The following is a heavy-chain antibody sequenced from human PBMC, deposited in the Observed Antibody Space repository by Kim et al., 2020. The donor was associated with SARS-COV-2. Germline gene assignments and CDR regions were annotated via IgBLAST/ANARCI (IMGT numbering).Heavy chain of an antibody. CDR1: GFTFTGYY. V-gene: IGHV1-2*02. CDR2: IDPKSGGT. CDR3: ARTLPPFRDLPPFFFDF. D-gene: IGHD2-21*02. J-gene: IGHJ4*02. Sequence: ASVKVSCKASGFTFTGYYIHWVRQAPGQGLEWVGWIDPKSGGTSNEQKFQGRVTLTRDTSISTAYMELTNLNSDDTAVYYCARTLPPFRDLPPFFFDFWGLGTLVTVSS.